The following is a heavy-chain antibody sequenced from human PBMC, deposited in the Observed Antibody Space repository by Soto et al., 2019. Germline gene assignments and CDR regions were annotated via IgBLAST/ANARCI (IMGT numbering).Heavy chain of an antibody. J-gene: IGHJ6*02. CDR1: VGSISSYY. CDR3: AGVHSRGHGNYYYYYGMDV. V-gene: IGHV4-4*07. Sequence: LSLTCTVPVGSISSYYRSWIRQPAGKGLERIGRIYTSGSTNYNPSLKSRVTTSVDTSKNQFPLKLSSVTAADTAVYYCAGVHSRGHGNYYYYYGMDVWGQGTTVTVSS. CDR2: IYTSGST. D-gene: IGHD6-13*01.